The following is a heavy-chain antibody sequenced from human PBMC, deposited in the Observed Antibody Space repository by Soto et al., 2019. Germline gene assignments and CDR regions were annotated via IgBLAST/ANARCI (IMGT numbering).Heavy chain of an antibody. Sequence: PSETLSLTCAVYGGSFSGYYWSWIRQPPGKGLGWIGEINHSGSTNYNPSLKSRVTISVDTSKNQFSLKLSSVTAADTAVYYCASFITMVRGVFDYYYGMDVWGQGTTVTVSS. J-gene: IGHJ6*02. CDR3: ASFITMVRGVFDYYYGMDV. CDR1: GGSFSGYY. CDR2: INHSGST. V-gene: IGHV4-34*01. D-gene: IGHD3-10*01.